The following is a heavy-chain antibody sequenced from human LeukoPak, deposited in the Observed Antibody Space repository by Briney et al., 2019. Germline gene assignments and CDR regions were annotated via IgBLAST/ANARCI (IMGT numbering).Heavy chain of an antibody. CDR2: IRWNSGST. Sequence: GGSLRLSCAASGFTFDDYAMHWVRQAPGKGLEWVSGIRWNSGSTGYADSVKGRFTISRDNAKNSLYLQMNSLRAEDTALYYCAKAIGYGDYNFGYWSQSTQVTVSS. J-gene: IGHJ4*02. CDR1: GFTFDDYA. CDR3: AKAIGYGDYNFGY. V-gene: IGHV3-9*01. D-gene: IGHD4-17*01.